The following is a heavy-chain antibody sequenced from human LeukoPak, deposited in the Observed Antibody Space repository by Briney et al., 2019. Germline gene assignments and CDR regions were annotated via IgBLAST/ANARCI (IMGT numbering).Heavy chain of an antibody. CDR2: IYYTGST. V-gene: IGHV4-31*03. D-gene: IGHD2-15*01. CDR3: ARAVVVPPHYGMDV. CDR1: GGSISSGTYY. J-gene: IGHJ6*02. Sequence: SETLSLTCTVSGGSISSGTYYWSWIRQHPGKGLEWIGYIYYTGSTYYNPSLKSRVTMSIDTSKNQFSLKLSSVTAADTAVYYCARAVVVPPHYGMDVWGQGTTVTVSS.